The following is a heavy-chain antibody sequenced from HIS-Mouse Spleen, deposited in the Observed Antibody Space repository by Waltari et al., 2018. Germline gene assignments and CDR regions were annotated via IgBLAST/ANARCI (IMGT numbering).Heavy chain of an antibody. CDR1: GGSFSGYY. V-gene: IGHV4-34*01. CDR2: INHSGST. CDR3: AGYNWNYGTDY. Sequence: QVQLQQWGAGLLKPSETLSLTCAVYGGSFSGYYWSWIRQPPGKGLEWIGEINHSGSTNYNPCLKSRVTISVDTSKNQFSLKLSSVTAADTAVYYCAGYNWNYGTDYWGQGTLVTVSS. J-gene: IGHJ4*02. D-gene: IGHD1-7*01.